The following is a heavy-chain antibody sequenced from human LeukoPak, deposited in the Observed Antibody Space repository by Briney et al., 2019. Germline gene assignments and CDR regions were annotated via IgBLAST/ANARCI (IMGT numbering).Heavy chain of an antibody. D-gene: IGHD4-17*01. CDR1: GGTFSSYA. J-gene: IGHJ6*02. CDR2: IIPIFGTA. V-gene: IGHV1-69*01. Sequence: SVKVSCKASGGTFSSYAISWVRQAPGQGLEWMGGIIPIFGTANYAQKFQGRVTITADESTSTAYMELSSLRSEDTAVYYCARVVTVTDYYYGMDVWGQGTTVTVSS. CDR3: ARVVTVTDYYYGMDV.